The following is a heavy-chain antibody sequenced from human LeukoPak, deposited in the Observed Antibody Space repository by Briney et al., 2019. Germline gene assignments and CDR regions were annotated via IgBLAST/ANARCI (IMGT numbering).Heavy chain of an antibody. Sequence: GGSLRLSCAASGFTFDDYAMHWVRQAPGKGLEWVSGISWNSGSIGYADSVKGRLTISRDNAKNSLYLQMNSLRAEDTAVYYCAKENGYNWDYYFDSWGQGTLVTVSS. CDR1: GFTFDDYA. J-gene: IGHJ4*02. CDR3: AKENGYNWDYYFDS. CDR2: ISWNSGSI. D-gene: IGHD5-24*01. V-gene: IGHV3-9*01.